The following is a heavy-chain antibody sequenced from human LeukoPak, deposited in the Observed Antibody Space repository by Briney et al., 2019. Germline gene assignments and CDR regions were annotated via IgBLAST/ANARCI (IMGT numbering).Heavy chain of an antibody. V-gene: IGHV4-34*01. Sequence: SETLSLTCAVFGGPFSDYYWSWIRRPPGKGLEWLGEINHSGSANYMPSLKSRVSISVDTSKNQFSLRLSSVTAADTAIYYCARSPYLTRVGFDPWGQGTLVSVSS. CDR2: INHSGSA. CDR1: GGPFSDYY. J-gene: IGHJ5*02. CDR3: ARSPYLTRVGFDP.